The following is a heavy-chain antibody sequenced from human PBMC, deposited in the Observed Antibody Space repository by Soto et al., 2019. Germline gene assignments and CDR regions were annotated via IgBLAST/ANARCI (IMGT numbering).Heavy chain of an antibody. Sequence: SGPTLVNPTQTLTLTCTFSGFSLSTTGVGVGWIRQPPGKALEWLALIYWDDDKRYNPSLNSRLTITKDTSKNQVVLAMTNVDPVDTATYYCVQSRCGGDCLQSYSSHSYYGLDVWGQGTTVTVS. CDR1: GFSLSTTGVG. J-gene: IGHJ6*02. CDR3: VQSRCGGDCLQSYSSHSYYGLDV. CDR2: IYWDDDK. V-gene: IGHV2-5*02. D-gene: IGHD2-21*02.